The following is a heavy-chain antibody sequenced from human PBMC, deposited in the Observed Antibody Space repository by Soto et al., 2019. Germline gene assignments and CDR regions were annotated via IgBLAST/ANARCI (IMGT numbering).Heavy chain of an antibody. D-gene: IGHD3-9*01. Sequence: QVQLQESGPGLVEPSQTLSLTCTVSGGSLSSGGFYWNWIRQHPGKGLEWIGYIYYSGSTYYNPSLKSRVTISVDTSKNQFSLKLSSVTAADTAVYYCAREATRVHVDLLTGRYYFDYWGQGTLVTVSS. J-gene: IGHJ4*02. CDR2: IYYSGST. CDR3: AREATRVHVDLLTGRYYFDY. CDR1: GGSLSSGGFY. V-gene: IGHV4-31*03.